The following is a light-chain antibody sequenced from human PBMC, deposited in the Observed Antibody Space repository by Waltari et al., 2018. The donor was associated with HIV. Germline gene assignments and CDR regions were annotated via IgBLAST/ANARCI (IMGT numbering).Light chain of an antibody. V-gene: IGLV2-23*02. CDR2: EVS. Sequence: QSALTQPASVSGSPGQSFTISCTGTSSDVGTYNLVSWYQHHPGKAPKLMIYEVSKRPSGISNRFSGSKSGNTASLTISGLQAEDEADYYCCSYAGSSTLNYIFETGTKVTVL. CDR3: CSYAGSSTLNYI. J-gene: IGLJ1*01. CDR1: SSDVGTYNL.